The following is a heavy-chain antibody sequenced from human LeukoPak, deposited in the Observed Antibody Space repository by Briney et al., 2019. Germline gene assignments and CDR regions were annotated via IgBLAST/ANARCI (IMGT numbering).Heavy chain of an antibody. D-gene: IGHD6-13*01. CDR2: MSPNGGDT. CDR1: GYTFTSYH. J-gene: IGHJ4*02. CDR3: ARGVAAGYDY. V-gene: IGHV1-8*01. Sequence: ASVKVSCKASGYTFTSYHINWVRQATGQGLEWMGCMSPNGGDTGFAQKFQGRVTMTRNTSITTAYMELSSLRSDDTAIYYCARGVAAGYDYWGQGTLVTVSS.